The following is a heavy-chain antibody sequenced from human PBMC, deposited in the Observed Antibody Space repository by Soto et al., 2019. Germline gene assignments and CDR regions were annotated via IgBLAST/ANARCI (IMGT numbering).Heavy chain of an antibody. CDR2: INPNSGGT. D-gene: IGHD5-12*01. V-gene: IGHV1-2*04. CDR1: GYTFTGYY. CDR3: AREASGDSGYDHTYYYYGMDV. Sequence: GASVKVSCKASGYTFTGYYMHWVRQAPGQGLEWMGWINPNSGGTNYAQKFQGWVTVTRDTSISTAYMELSRLRSDDTAVYYCAREASGDSGYDHTYYYYGMDVWGQGTTVTVSS. J-gene: IGHJ6*02.